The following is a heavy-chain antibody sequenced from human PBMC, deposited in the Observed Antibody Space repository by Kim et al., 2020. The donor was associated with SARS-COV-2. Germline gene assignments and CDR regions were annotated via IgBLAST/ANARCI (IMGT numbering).Heavy chain of an antibody. J-gene: IGHJ4*02. CDR1: GFTFSSYA. D-gene: IGHD5-12*01. Sequence: GGSLRLSCAASGFTFSSYAMSWVRQAPGKGLEGVSVIYSGGSITYYADSVKGRFTISRDNSKNTLYLQMNSLRAEDTAVYYCAKEKDGYNADFDYWGQGTLVTVSS. CDR3: AKEKDGYNADFDY. CDR2: IYSGGSIT. V-gene: IGHV3-23*03.